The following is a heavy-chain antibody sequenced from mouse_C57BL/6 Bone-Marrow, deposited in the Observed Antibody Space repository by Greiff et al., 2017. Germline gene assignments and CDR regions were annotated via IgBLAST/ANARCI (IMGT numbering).Heavy chain of an antibody. Sequence: VQLKQSGAELVRPGASVKLSCTASGFNIKDDYMHWVKQRPEQGLEWIGWIDPENGDTEYASKFQGKATITADTSSNTAYLQLSSLTSEDTAVYYCTTVGLTGPFAYWGQGTLVTGSA. J-gene: IGHJ3*01. CDR2: IDPENGDT. CDR3: TTVGLTGPFAY. D-gene: IGHD4-1*01. V-gene: IGHV14-4*01. CDR1: GFNIKDDY.